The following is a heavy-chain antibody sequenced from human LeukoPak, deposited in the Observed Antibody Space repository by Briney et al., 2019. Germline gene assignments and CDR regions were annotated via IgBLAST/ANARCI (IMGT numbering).Heavy chain of an antibody. J-gene: IGHJ4*02. CDR3: AKDRGSGYGPFDY. CDR2: ISYEGSNK. CDR1: GFTFSSYG. D-gene: IGHD5-12*01. Sequence: PGGSLRLSCAASGFTFSSYGMHGVRQAPGKGLEWVAVISYEGSNKYYADSVKGRFTISRNNSKNTLYLQMNSLRAEDTAVYYCAKDRGSGYGPFDYWGQGTLVTVSS. V-gene: IGHV3-30*18.